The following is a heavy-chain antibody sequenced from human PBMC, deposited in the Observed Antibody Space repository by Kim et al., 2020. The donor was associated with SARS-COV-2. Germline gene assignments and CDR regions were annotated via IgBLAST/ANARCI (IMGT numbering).Heavy chain of an antibody. CDR3: AKDRAGFDWLAHDAFDI. Sequence: GGSLRLSCAASGFTFSSYAMSWVRQAPGKGLEWVSAISGSGGSTYYADSVKGRFTISRDNSKNTLYLQMNSLRAEDTAVYYCAKDRAGFDWLAHDAFDIWGQGTMVTVSS. J-gene: IGHJ3*02. CDR2: ISGSGGST. CDR1: GFTFSSYA. V-gene: IGHV3-23*01. D-gene: IGHD3-9*01.